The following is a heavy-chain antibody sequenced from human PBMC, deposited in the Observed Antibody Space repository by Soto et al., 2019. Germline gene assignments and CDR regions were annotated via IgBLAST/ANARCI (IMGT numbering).Heavy chain of an antibody. D-gene: IGHD5-18*01. Sequence: VSWGASGLRFGGYARHGVRKEKGKGLEWVAVISYDGSNKYYADSVKGRFTISRDNSKNTLYLQMNSLRAEDTAVNYCARDQGTAMAAYYYYGMDVWGQGTTLTVSS. CDR1: GLRFGGYA. CDR2: ISYDGSNK. J-gene: IGHJ6*02. V-gene: IGHV3-30-3*01. CDR3: ARDQGTAMAAYYYYGMDV.